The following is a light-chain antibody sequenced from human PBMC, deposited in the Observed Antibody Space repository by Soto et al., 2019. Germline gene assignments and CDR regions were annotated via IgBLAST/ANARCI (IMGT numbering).Light chain of an antibody. Sequence: DIVMTQSPDSLSVSLGARATFSCKSSQTLLYNSNNKHYLAWFQQKPGQAPKLLIYWASTRNSGVPDRFSGSGSGTDFTLTISNLQAEDVATYYCQQYYHVPVTFGQGTRLEI. J-gene: IGKJ5*01. CDR1: QTLLYNSNNKHY. CDR2: WAS. V-gene: IGKV4-1*01. CDR3: QQYYHVPVT.